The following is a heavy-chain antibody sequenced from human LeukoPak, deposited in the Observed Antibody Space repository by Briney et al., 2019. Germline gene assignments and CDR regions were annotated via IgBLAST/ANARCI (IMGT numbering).Heavy chain of an antibody. CDR3: ASPLYGGPEDGAYYMDV. D-gene: IGHD4-23*01. CDR2: IKQDGSEK. CDR1: GFTFSSYW. Sequence: GGSLRLSCAASGFTFSSYWMSWVRQAPGKGLEWVANIKQDGSEKYYVDSVKGRFTISRDNAKNSLYLQMNSLRAEDTAVYYCASPLYGGPEDGAYYMDVWGKGTTVTVSS. V-gene: IGHV3-7*03. J-gene: IGHJ6*03.